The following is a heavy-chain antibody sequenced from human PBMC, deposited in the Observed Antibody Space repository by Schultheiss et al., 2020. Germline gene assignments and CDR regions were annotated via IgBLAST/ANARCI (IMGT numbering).Heavy chain of an antibody. Sequence: GESLKISCAASGFAFSSYWMNWVRLAPGKGLEWVAVISYDGRDKKYADSVKGRFTISRDNSKNTLYLQMNSLRAEDTAVYYCAKDLRGMTTVKGKSGNGFDPWGQGTLVTVSS. D-gene: IGHD4-11*01. CDR2: ISYDGRDK. J-gene: IGHJ5*02. V-gene: IGHV3-30*18. CDR3: AKDLRGMTTVKGKSGNGFDP. CDR1: GFAFSSYW.